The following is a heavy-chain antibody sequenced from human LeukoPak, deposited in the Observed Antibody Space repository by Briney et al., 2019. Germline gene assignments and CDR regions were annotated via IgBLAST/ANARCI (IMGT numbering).Heavy chain of an antibody. V-gene: IGHV3-7*01. D-gene: IGHD6-19*01. J-gene: IGHJ4*02. CDR2: IKQDGSEK. CDR1: GFTFSSYW. CDR3: ARGLYSSAWSPFDY. Sequence: GGSLRLSCAASGFTFSSYWMSWVRQAPGKGLEWVANIKQDGSEKYYVDSVKGRFTISRDNAKNSLYLQMNSLRVEDTAVYYCARGLYSSAWSPFDYWGQGTLVTVSS.